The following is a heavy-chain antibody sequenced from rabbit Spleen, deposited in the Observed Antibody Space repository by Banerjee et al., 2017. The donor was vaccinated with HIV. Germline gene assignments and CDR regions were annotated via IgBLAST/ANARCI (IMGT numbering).Heavy chain of an antibody. CDR2: IYAGSSGNT. V-gene: IGHV1S40*01. CDR1: GFSFSSRYY. D-gene: IGHD6-1*01. Sequence: QSLEESGGDLVKPGASLTLTCTASGFSFSSRYYMCWVRQAPGKGLEWIACIYAGSSGNTYYASWAKGRFTISKTSSTTVTLQMTSLTVADTATYFCARDTASSFSSYGMDLWGQGTLVTVS. CDR3: ARDTASSFSSYGMDL. J-gene: IGHJ6*01.